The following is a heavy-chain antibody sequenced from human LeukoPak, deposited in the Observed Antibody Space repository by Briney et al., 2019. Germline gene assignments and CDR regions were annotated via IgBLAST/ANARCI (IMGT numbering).Heavy chain of an antibody. CDR1: GYTFTSYG. CDR2: ISAYNGNT. Sequence: GASVTVSCKASGYTFTSYGISWVRQAPGQGLEWMGWISAYNGNTNYAQKLQGRVTMTTDTSTSTAYMELRSLRSDDTAVYYCARVRYCSSTSCYRDNENWFDPWGQGTLVTVSS. CDR3: ARVRYCSSTSCYRDNENWFDP. D-gene: IGHD2-2*02. J-gene: IGHJ5*02. V-gene: IGHV1-18*01.